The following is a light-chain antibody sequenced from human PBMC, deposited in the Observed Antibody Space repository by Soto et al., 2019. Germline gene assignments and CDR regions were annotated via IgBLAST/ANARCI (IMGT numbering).Light chain of an antibody. CDR3: SSYTTSSTVV. CDR2: DVS. V-gene: IGLV2-14*03. CDR1: SSDVGYYNY. Sequence: QSALTQPASVSGSPGQSITISCTGTSSDVGYYNYVSWYQQPPGKAPRLMIYDVSYRPSGVSNRFSGFKSGNTASLTISGLQAEDEADYYCSSYTTSSTVVFGGGTQLTVL. J-gene: IGLJ2*01.